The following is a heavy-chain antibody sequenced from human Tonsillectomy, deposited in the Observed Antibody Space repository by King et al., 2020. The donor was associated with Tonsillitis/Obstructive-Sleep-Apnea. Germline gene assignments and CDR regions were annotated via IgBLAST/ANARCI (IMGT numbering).Heavy chain of an antibody. V-gene: IGHV3-11*01. Sequence: VQLVESGGNLVKPGGSLRLSCAASGFTFSDYYMSWIRQAPGKGLEWVSSITGSAITIYYADSVKGRFTISRDNAKNSLYLQMNSLRAEDTAVYYCATSQLPYYYDRFDPWGQGTLVTVSS. CDR3: ATSQLPYYYDRFDP. D-gene: IGHD3-22*01. CDR2: ITGSAITI. J-gene: IGHJ5*02. CDR1: GFTFSDYY.